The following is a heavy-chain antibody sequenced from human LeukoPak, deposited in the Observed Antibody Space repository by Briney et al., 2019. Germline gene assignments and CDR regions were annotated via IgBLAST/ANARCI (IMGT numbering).Heavy chain of an antibody. Sequence: GASVKVSCKASGCTFTGYYMHWVRQAPGQGLEWMGWINPNSGGTNYAQKFQGRVTMTRDTSISTAYMELSRLRSDDTAVYYCAREGIDFWSGYYSYWGQGTLVTVSP. CDR1: GCTFTGYY. CDR3: AREGIDFWSGYYSY. CDR2: INPNSGGT. V-gene: IGHV1-2*02. D-gene: IGHD3-3*01. J-gene: IGHJ4*02.